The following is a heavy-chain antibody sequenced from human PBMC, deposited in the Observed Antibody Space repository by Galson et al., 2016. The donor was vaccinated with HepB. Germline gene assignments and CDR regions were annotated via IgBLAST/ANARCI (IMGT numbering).Heavy chain of an antibody. CDR3: ARDTEDYRMDY. D-gene: IGHD4-11*01. V-gene: IGHV3-21*01. CDR1: GFSFSTYS. J-gene: IGHJ4*02. Sequence: SLRLSCAASGFSFSTYSMHWVRQAPGKGLEWVSSISSSSTYIHYEDSVKGRFTISRDNAKNSLYLQMNSLRAEDTAVYYCARDTEDYRMDYWGQGTLVTVSS. CDR2: ISSSSTYI.